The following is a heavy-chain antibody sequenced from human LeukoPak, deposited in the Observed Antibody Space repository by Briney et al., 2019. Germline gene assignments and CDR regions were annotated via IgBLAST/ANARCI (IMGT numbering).Heavy chain of an antibody. D-gene: IGHD2-2*01. CDR1: GFTFSSHA. J-gene: IGHJ4*02. V-gene: IGHV3-30-3*01. Sequence: PGGSLRLSCAASGFTFSSHAMHWVRQAPGKGLEWVAVISYDGSNKYYADSVKGRFTISRDNSKNTLYLQMNSLRAEDTAVYYCARDMLLLLCSSTSCYVYWGQGTLVTVSS. CDR3: ARDMLLLLCSSTSCYVY. CDR2: ISYDGSNK.